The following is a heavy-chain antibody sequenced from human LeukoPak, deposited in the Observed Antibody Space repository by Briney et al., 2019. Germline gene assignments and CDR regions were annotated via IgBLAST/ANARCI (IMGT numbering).Heavy chain of an antibody. J-gene: IGHJ4*02. Sequence: ASVKVSCKASGYTFTSYGISWVRQAPGQGLEWMGWISAYNGNTNYAQKLQGRVTMTTDTSTSTAYMELRSLRSDDTAVYHCARDFGYEYSSSSVFDYWGQGTLVTVSS. CDR1: GYTFTSYG. D-gene: IGHD6-6*01. CDR2: ISAYNGNT. V-gene: IGHV1-18*01. CDR3: ARDFGYEYSSSSVFDY.